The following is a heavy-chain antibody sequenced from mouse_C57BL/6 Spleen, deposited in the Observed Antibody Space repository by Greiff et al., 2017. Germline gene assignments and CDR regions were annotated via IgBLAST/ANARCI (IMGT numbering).Heavy chain of an antibody. Sequence: EVKLVESGGGLVKPGGSLKLSCAASGFTFSDYGVHWVRQAPEKGLEWVAYISSGSSTIYYADTVKGRFTISRDNAKNTLFLQMTSLRSEDTAMYYCARELTGTACWGQGTLVTVSA. CDR3: ARELTGTAC. J-gene: IGHJ3*01. V-gene: IGHV5-17*01. D-gene: IGHD4-1*01. CDR1: GFTFSDYG. CDR2: ISSGSSTI.